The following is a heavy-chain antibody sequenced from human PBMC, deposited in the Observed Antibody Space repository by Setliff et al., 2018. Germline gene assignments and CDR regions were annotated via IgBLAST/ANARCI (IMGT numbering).Heavy chain of an antibody. CDR3: ARHATGFLNWFDV. V-gene: IGHV4-39*01. CDR2: IYYSGTN. CDR1: GGSIISSTYK. J-gene: IGHJ5*02. D-gene: IGHD3-9*01. Sequence: PSETLSLTCSVSGGSIISSTYKWGWIRQPPGKGLEWIGSIYYSGTNYYNPSLESRITMSVDTSNNRFSQILTFGTAADTAVYYCARHATGFLNWFDVWGQGTLVTVSS.